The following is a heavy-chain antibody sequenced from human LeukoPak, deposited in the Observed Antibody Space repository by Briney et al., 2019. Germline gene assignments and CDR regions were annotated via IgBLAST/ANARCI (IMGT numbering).Heavy chain of an antibody. D-gene: IGHD6-6*01. Sequence: GASAKVSCKASGGAFSTSAINWVRQAPGQGLEWMGRIIPVLGIRDYAQNLQGRVTITADKSTNTAYMEMSSLRSDDTAMYYCARGSPARFYFDLWGQGTLVTVSS. V-gene: IGHV1-69*04. CDR2: IIPVLGIR. J-gene: IGHJ4*02. CDR3: ARGSPARFYFDL. CDR1: GGAFSTSA.